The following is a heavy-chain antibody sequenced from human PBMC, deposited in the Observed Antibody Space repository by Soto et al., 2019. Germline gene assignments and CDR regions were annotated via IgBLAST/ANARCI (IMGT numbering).Heavy chain of an antibody. CDR2: ISSSSSTI. CDR3: ARDLGFREYSGYDNI. J-gene: IGHJ3*02. CDR1: GFTFSSYS. D-gene: IGHD5-12*01. V-gene: IGHV3-48*01. Sequence: GGSLRLSCAASGFTFSSYSMNWVRQAPGKGLEWVSYISSSSSTIYYADSVKGRFTISRDNAKNSLYLQMNSLRAEDTAVYYCARDLGFREYSGYDNIWGQGTMVTVSS.